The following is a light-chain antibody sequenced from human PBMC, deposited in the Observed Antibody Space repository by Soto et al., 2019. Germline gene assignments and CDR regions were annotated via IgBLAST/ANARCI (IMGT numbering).Light chain of an antibody. CDR3: QQYNNWPPIT. V-gene: IGKV3-15*01. CDR2: DAS. CDR1: QNIGTY. Sequence: ETVLTQSPASLSLSAGERATLSCWASQNIGTYLAWYQQKPGQAPRLLIYDASTRATGIPARFSGSGSGTDFTLTINSLQSEGFAIYYCQQYNNWPPITFGQGTKVDIK. J-gene: IGKJ2*01.